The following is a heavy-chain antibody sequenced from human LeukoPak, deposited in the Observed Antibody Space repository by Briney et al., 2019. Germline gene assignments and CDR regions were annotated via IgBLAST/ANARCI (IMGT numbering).Heavy chain of an antibody. D-gene: IGHD3-22*01. J-gene: IGHJ5*02. CDR2: INPNSGGT. CDR3: ARDYLILYYYDSSGYYKRSWFDP. CDR1: GYTFTGYY. V-gene: IGHV1-2*02. Sequence: ASVKVSCKASGYTFTGYYMHWVRQAPGQGLEWMGWINPNSGGTNYAQKFQGRVTMTRDTSISTAYMELSRLRSDDTAVYYCARDYLILYYYDSSGYYKRSWFDPWGQGTLVTVSS.